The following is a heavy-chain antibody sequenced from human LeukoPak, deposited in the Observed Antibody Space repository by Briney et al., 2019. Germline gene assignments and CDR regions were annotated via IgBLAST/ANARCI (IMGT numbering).Heavy chain of an antibody. CDR1: GYTFTSYG. CDR2: ISAYSGNT. V-gene: IGHV1-18*01. J-gene: IGHJ4*02. Sequence: ASVKVSCKASGYTFTSYGISWVRQAPGQGLECMGWISAYSGNTNYAQKLQGRVTMTTDTSTSTAYMELRSLRSDDTAVYYCARDQGSYFPFDYWGQGTLVTVSS. D-gene: IGHD1-26*01. CDR3: ARDQGSYFPFDY.